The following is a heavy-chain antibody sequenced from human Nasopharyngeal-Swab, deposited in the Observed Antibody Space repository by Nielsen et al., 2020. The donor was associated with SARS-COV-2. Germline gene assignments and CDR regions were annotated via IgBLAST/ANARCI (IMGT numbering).Heavy chain of an antibody. CDR1: GFTFSSYS. J-gene: IGHJ4*02. Sequence: VGSLRLSCAASGFTFSSYSMNWVRQAPGKGLEWVSSISSSSSYIYYADSVKGRFTISRDNAKNSLYLQMNSLRAEDTAVYYCARWDYSNYDLDYWGQGTLVTVSS. D-gene: IGHD4-11*01. CDR2: ISSSSSYI. V-gene: IGHV3-21*01. CDR3: ARWDYSNYDLDY.